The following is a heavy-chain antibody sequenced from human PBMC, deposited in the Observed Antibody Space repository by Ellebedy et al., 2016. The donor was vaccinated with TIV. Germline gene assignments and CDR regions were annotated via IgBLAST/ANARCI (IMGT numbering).Heavy chain of an antibody. CDR1: GYTFNSYA. V-gene: IGHV1-3*01. D-gene: IGHD3-10*01. Sequence: AASVKVSCKASGYTFNSYAVHWVRQAPGQRLEWMGWILGGNGSTKYSQKFQGRLTITRDTSASTAYMELSSLISEDTAVYYCARNYYGSGSYWWAFDYWGQGTLVTVSS. CDR3: ARNYYGSGSYWWAFDY. J-gene: IGHJ4*02. CDR2: ILGGNGST.